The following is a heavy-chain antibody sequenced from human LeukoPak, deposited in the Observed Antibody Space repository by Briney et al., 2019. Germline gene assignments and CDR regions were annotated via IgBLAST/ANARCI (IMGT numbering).Heavy chain of an antibody. D-gene: IGHD2-2*01. CDR1: GHSISSGYY. CDR3: ARDAPERCSSTSCYSLNYYYYYYMDV. CDR2: MFRSGTT. Sequence: SETLSLTCTVSGHSISSGYYWGWIRQPPGKGLEWIGSMFRSGTTFYDPSLRSRVTISLDTSRNQFSLNLRSVTAADTAVYYCARDAPERCSSTSCYSLNYYYYYYMDVWGKGTTVTVSS. J-gene: IGHJ6*03. V-gene: IGHV4-38-2*02.